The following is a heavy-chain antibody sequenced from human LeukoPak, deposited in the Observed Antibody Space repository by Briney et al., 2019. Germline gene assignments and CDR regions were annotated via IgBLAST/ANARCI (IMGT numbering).Heavy chain of an antibody. V-gene: IGHV1-2*02. Sequence: ASVKVSCKASGYTFTGYYMHWVRQAPGQGLEWMGWINPNSGGTNYAQKFQGRVTMTRDMSTSTVYMELSSLRSEDTAVYYCATRQAVAGTLDYWGQGTLVTVSS. CDR3: ATRQAVAGTLDY. D-gene: IGHD6-19*01. J-gene: IGHJ4*02. CDR2: INPNSGGT. CDR1: GYTFTGYY.